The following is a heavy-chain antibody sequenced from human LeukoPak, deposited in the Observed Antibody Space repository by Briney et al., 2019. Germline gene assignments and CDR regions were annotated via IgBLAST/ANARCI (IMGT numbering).Heavy chain of an antibody. J-gene: IGHJ4*02. Sequence: SETLSLTCTVSSGSISSYYWSWIRQPAGKGLEWIGRIYTSGSTNYNPSLKSRVTMSVDTSKNQFSLKLSSVTAADTAVYYCAREPRYYDSSGYYFSPHYFDYWGQGTLVTGSS. CDR1: SGSISSYY. CDR2: IYTSGST. CDR3: AREPRYYDSSGYYFSPHYFDY. D-gene: IGHD3-22*01. V-gene: IGHV4-4*07.